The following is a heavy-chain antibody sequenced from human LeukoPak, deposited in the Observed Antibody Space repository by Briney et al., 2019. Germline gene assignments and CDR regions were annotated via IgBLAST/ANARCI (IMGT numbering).Heavy chain of an antibody. J-gene: IGHJ4*02. Sequence: GGSLRLSCAASGFTFSSYSMNWVRQAPGKGLEWVSYISSSSSTIYYADSVKGRFTISRDNAKNSLYLQMNSLRAEDTAVYYCARGPLHGGSDYWGQGTLVTVSS. CDR2: ISSSSSTI. D-gene: IGHD4-23*01. V-gene: IGHV3-48*01. CDR3: ARGPLHGGSDY. CDR1: GFTFSSYS.